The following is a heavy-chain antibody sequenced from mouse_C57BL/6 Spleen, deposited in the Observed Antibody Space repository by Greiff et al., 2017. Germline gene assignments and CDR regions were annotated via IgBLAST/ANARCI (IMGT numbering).Heavy chain of an antibody. D-gene: IGHD2-3*01. J-gene: IGHJ2*01. CDR3: ARVGVTYYFDY. CDR2: ISYDGSN. V-gene: IGHV3-6*01. CDR1: CYSITSGYY. Sequence: ESGPGLVKPSQSLSLTCPVTCYSITSGYYWNWIRQFPGNKLEWMGYISYDGSNNYNPSLKNRITITRDTSKTKFFLKLNSVTTEDTATYYYARVGVTYYFDYWGQGTTLTVSS.